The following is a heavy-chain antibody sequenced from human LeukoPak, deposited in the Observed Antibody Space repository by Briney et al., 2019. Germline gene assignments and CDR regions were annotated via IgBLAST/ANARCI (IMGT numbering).Heavy chain of an antibody. J-gene: IGHJ4*02. CDR2: IYHSGST. V-gene: IGHV4-4*02. CDR3: ARGFRSSSWYSSDY. CDR1: GGSISSSNW. Sequence: SGTLSLTCAVSGGSISSSNWWSWVRQPPGKGLEWIGEIYHSGSTNYNPSLKSRVTISVDKSKNQFSLKLSSVTAADTAVYYCARGFRSSSWYSSDYWGQGTLVTVSS. D-gene: IGHD6-13*01.